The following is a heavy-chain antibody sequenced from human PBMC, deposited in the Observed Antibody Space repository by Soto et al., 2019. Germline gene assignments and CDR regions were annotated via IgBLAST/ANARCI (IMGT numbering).Heavy chain of an antibody. Sequence: EVQLVESGGNLVQPGGSLRLSCAASGFTFSSYSMNWVRQAPGKGLEWVSYISYGSGTIYYADSVKGRFTISRDNAKNSLYLQMNSLRAEDTAVYYCARARGYCTSTSCYYFDYWGQGTLVTVSS. J-gene: IGHJ4*02. CDR1: GFTFSSYS. V-gene: IGHV3-48*01. D-gene: IGHD2-2*01. CDR2: ISYGSGTI. CDR3: ARARGYCTSTSCYYFDY.